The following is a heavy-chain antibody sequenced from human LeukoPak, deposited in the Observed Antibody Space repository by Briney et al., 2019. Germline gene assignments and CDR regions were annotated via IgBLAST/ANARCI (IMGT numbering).Heavy chain of an antibody. CDR1: GFTFSTYS. CDR3: ARCTATSSTSRYAVDY. D-gene: IGHD2-2*01. CDR2: ISSSSSYI. J-gene: IGHJ4*02. V-gene: IGHV3-21*01. Sequence: GGSLRLSCAASGFTFSTYSMNWVRQAPGKGLEWVSSISSSSSYIYYADSVKGRFTISRDNAKNSLYPQMNSLRDEDTAVYYCARCTATSSTSRYAVDYWGQGTLVTVSS.